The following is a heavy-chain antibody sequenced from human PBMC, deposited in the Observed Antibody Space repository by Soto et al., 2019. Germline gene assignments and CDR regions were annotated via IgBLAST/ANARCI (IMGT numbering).Heavy chain of an antibody. V-gene: IGHV3-72*01. CDR3: ASSWGDYRYFNS. D-gene: IGHD4-17*01. Sequence: EVQLVESGGGFVQPGGYLRLSCAASGFTFSDHYMDWVRQAPGKGLEWVGRTRNKGNSYTTEYAASVKGRFTISRDDSRSSLYLQMSSLKADDTAVYYCASSWGDYRYFNSWGQGTLVTVSS. CDR2: TRNKGNSYTT. CDR1: GFTFSDHY. J-gene: IGHJ4*02.